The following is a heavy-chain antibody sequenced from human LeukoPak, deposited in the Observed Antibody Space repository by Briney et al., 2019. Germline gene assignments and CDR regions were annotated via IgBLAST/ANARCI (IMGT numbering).Heavy chain of an antibody. J-gene: IGHJ4*02. D-gene: IGHD6-25*01. CDR3: ARDRGSGFDY. CDR2: TPYDEIHK. CDR1: GFTFSTSA. Sequence: GRSLRLSCVASGFTFSTSAMHWVRQAPGKGLEWVAVTPYDEIHKFYAESVKGRFTISRDNSKNTLYLQMNSLRAEDTAVYYCARDRGSGFDYWGQGTLVTVSS. V-gene: IGHV3-30-3*01.